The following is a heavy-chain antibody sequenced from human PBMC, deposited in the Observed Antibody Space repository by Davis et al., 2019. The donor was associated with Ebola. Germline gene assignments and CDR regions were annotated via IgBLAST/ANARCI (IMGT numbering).Heavy chain of an antibody. V-gene: IGHV1-2*06. CDR3: ARGSPGSLFDY. Sequence: AASVKVSCKASGYTFTSYGITWVRQAPGQGLEWMGRINPNSGGTNYAQKFQGRVTMTRDTSISTAYMELSRLRSDDTAVYYCARGSPGSLFDYWGQGTLVTVSS. D-gene: IGHD1-26*01. J-gene: IGHJ4*02. CDR1: GYTFTSYG. CDR2: INPNSGGT.